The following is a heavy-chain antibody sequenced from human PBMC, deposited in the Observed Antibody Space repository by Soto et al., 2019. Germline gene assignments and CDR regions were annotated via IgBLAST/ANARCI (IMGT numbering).Heavy chain of an antibody. J-gene: IGHJ4*02. Sequence: QVQLVESGGGVVQPGRSLRLSCAASGFTFSSYAMHWVRQAPGKGLEWVAVISYDGSNKYYADSVKGRFTISRDNSKNTLYRQMNSLRAEDTAVYYCARECIMMITFGGGPLDYWGQGTLVTVSS. V-gene: IGHV3-30-3*01. CDR3: ARECIMMITFGGGPLDY. CDR2: ISYDGSNK. D-gene: IGHD3-16*01. CDR1: GFTFSSYA.